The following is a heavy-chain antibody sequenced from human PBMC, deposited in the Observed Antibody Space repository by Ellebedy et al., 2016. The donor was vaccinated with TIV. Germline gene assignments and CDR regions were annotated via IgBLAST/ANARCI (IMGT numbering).Heavy chain of an antibody. J-gene: IGHJ4*02. CDR3: AARYCGGGTCYSFVDS. V-gene: IGHV1-3*01. D-gene: IGHD2-15*01. CDR2: INAGNGNT. Sequence: AASVKVSCKASGYTFSSYAIHWVRQAPGQRLEWMGWINAGNGNTKYSQKFQGRVIITRDKSASTAYMDLSSLRSEDTAVYYCAARYCGGGTCYSFVDSWGQGTLVTVSS. CDR1: GYTFSSYA.